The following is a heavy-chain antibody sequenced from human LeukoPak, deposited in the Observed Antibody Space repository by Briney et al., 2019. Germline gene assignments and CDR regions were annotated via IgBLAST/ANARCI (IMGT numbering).Heavy chain of an antibody. Sequence: GGSLRLSCAASGFTFSSYEMNWVRRAPGKGLEWVAAISTTSGNIYYADSVKGRFTISRDNAKNSLYLQMNSLRVEDTALYYCARRAPSHDFDDWGQGTLVTVSS. CDR1: GFTFSSYE. CDR2: ISTTSGNI. V-gene: IGHV3-21*01. CDR3: ARRAPSHDFDD. J-gene: IGHJ4*02.